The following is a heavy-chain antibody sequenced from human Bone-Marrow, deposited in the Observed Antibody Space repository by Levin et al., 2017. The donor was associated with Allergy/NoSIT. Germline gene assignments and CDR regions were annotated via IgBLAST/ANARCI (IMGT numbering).Heavy chain of an antibody. J-gene: IGHJ4*02. Sequence: LSLTCAASGFPFSSSGMHWVRQAPGKGLEWVAVIWYDGSNKYYADSVKGRFTISRDNSKNTLYLQMNSLRAEDTAVYYCARDAAPGIAVAGTFDYWGQGTLVTVSS. D-gene: IGHD6-19*01. CDR2: IWYDGSNK. CDR3: ARDAAPGIAVAGTFDY. V-gene: IGHV3-33*01. CDR1: GFPFSSSG.